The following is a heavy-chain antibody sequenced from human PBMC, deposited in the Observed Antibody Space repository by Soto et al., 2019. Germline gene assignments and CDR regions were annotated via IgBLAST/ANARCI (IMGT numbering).Heavy chain of an antibody. CDR3: ARDQRANSGWHGMDV. D-gene: IGHD6-19*01. CDR1: GYTFTDYY. V-gene: IGHV1-2*02. J-gene: IGHJ6*02. CDR2: INPNSGGT. Sequence: ASVKVSCKASGYTFTDYYMHWVRQAPGQGLEWMGWINPNSGGTNYAQKFQGRVTMTRDTSISTAYMELNRLRSDDTAVYYCARDQRANSGWHGMDVWGQGTTVTVSS.